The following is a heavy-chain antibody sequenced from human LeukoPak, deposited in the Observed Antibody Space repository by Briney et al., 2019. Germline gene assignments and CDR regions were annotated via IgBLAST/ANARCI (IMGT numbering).Heavy chain of an antibody. J-gene: IGHJ4*02. V-gene: IGHV1-2*02. CDR2: INPNSGGT. CDR1: GYTFTGYY. CDR3: ARRVNYGSGSYPIDY. Sequence: GASVKDSCKASGYTFTGYYMHWVRHAPGQGLEWMGWINPNSGGTNYAQKFQGRVTMTRDTSISTAYMELSRLRSDDTAVYYCARRVNYGSGSYPIDYWGQGTLVTVSS. D-gene: IGHD3-10*01.